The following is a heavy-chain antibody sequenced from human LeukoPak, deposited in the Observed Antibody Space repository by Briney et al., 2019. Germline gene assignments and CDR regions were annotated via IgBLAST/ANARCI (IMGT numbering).Heavy chain of an antibody. CDR2: IYHSGST. V-gene: IGHV4-30-2*01. D-gene: IGHD1-26*01. CDR3: ARAGSYFLDY. CDR1: GGSISSGGYY. Sequence: SETLSLTCTVSGGSISSGGYYWSWIRQPPGKGLEWIGYIYHSGSTNYNPSLKSRVAISVDKSKNQFSLTLNSVTAADTAVYYCARAGSYFLDYWGQGTLVAVSS. J-gene: IGHJ4*02.